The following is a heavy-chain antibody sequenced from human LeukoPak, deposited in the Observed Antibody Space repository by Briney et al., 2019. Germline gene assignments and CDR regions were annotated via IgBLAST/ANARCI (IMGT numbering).Heavy chain of an antibody. CDR2: INSDRGST. D-gene: IGHD3-16*01. CDR3: ASLPGITFGGVNTAYYYGMDV. J-gene: IGHJ6*02. CDR1: GFTFSSYW. Sequence: PGGSLRLSCAASGFTFSSYWMHWVRQAPGKGLVWVSRINSDRGSTRSADSVKGRFTISRDNAKNTLYLQMNSLRAEDTAVYYCASLPGITFGGVNTAYYYGMDVWGQGTTVTVSS. V-gene: IGHV3-74*01.